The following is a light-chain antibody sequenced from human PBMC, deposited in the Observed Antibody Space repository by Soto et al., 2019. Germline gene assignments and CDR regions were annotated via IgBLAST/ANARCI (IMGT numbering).Light chain of an antibody. CDR2: EVS. J-gene: IGLJ1*01. Sequence: QSGLTQPASVSWSPGQSITISCTGTSSDVGGYNYVSWYQQHPGKAPKLMIYEVSNRPSGVSNRFSGSKSGNTASLTISGLQAEDEADYYCSSYTSSSIPYVFGTGTKVTVL. CDR1: SSDVGGYNY. CDR3: SSYTSSSIPYV. V-gene: IGLV2-14*01.